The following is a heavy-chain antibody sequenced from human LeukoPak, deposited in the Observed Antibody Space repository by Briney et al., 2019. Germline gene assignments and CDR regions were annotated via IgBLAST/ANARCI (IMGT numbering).Heavy chain of an antibody. CDR3: ARMSNDILTGENWFDP. CDR1: GYTFTSYY. Sequence: GASVKVSCKASGYTFTSYYMHWVRQAPGQGLEWMGIINPSGGSTSYAQKFQGRVTMTRDTSTSTVYMELSSLRSEDTAVYYCARMSNDILTGENWFDPWGQGTLVTVSS. D-gene: IGHD3-9*01. CDR2: INPSGGST. J-gene: IGHJ5*02. V-gene: IGHV1-46*01.